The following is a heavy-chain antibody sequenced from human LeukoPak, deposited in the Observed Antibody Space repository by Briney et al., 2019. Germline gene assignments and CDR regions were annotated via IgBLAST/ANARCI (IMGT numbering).Heavy chain of an antibody. CDR3: ARDGFGYSSGWPLKN. V-gene: IGHV3-53*01. Sequence: GWSLRLSCAASGFTLSSNYMPWLHQAPGKGLEGVSVIYSGGSTYYADSVKGRFTISRDISKNTLYLQMNSRRAEDTAVYYCARDGFGYSSGWPLKNWGQGTLVTVSS. CDR2: IYSGGST. CDR1: GFTLSSNY. J-gene: IGHJ4*02. D-gene: IGHD6-19*01.